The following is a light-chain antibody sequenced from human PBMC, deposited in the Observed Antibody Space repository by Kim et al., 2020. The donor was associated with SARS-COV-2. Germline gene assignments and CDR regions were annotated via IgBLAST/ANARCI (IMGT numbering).Light chain of an antibody. J-gene: IGLJ3*02. CDR3: SSYTSSTTWV. V-gene: IGLV2-14*03. Sequence: QSALTQPASVSGSPGQSITISCTGTSSDVGGYNYVSWYQQYPGKAPKLMIYDVSRRPSGVSTRFSGSKSGNTASLTISGLQAEDEAGYFCSSYTSSTTWVFGGGTKVTVL. CDR2: DVS. CDR1: SSDVGGYNY.